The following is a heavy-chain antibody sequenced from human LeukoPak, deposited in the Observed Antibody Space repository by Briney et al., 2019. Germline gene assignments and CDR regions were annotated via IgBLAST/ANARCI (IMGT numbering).Heavy chain of an antibody. CDR2: IFFTGPT. CDR1: GASMSNGCNY. Sequence: PSETLSLTCTVSGASMSNGCNYWGWHRQAPGQGREWIGSIFFTGPTYYNPSLQSRLTISADSSKNQFSLRVTSVTAADTAFYYCARQRDTARVGAFDVWGQGTMVIVSS. J-gene: IGHJ3*01. D-gene: IGHD5-18*01. V-gene: IGHV4-39*01. CDR3: ARQRDTARVGAFDV.